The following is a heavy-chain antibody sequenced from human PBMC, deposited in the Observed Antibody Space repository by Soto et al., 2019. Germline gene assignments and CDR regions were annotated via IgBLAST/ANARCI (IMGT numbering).Heavy chain of an antibody. D-gene: IGHD6-13*01. CDR3: AKVDVSTAGSFDY. V-gene: IGHV3-23*01. CDR2: INPSGDST. Sequence: GSLRLSCVSSGFTFSRHGLSWVRQAPGKGLEWVSTINPSGDSTFYADSVKGRFTISRDNSKNTVYLQMNSLSVGDTAVYLCAKVDVSTAGSFDYWGQGALVTVSS. J-gene: IGHJ4*02. CDR1: GFTFSRHG.